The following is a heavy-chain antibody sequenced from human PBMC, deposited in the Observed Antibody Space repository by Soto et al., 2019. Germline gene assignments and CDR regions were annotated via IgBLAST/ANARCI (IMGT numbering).Heavy chain of an antibody. V-gene: IGHV4-39*01. Sequence: SETLSLTCTVSGGSISRSNYYWGWIRQPPGKGLEWIGRIFYSGSTYYNPSLKTRVTISVDTSKNQFSLKLTSVTAADTAVYYCARGGIVLMVYAPRGANWFDPWRQGTLVTVSS. CDR3: ARGGIVLMVYAPRGANWFDP. D-gene: IGHD2-8*01. CDR2: IFYSGST. CDR1: GGSISRSNYY. J-gene: IGHJ5*02.